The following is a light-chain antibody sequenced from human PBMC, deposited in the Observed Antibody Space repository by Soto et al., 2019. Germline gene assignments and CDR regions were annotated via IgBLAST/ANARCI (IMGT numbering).Light chain of an antibody. CDR2: DAS. V-gene: IGKV1-5*01. CDR3: QQYTNTNNPWM. J-gene: IGKJ1*01. CDR1: QTITTW. Sequence: DIRVTQSPPTLSASVGDRVTINFRASQTITTWMAWYQQKPGKAPKLLVYDASTLQSGVATRFSGSGSGTEFTLIISGLQPEDSATYYCQQYTNTNNPWMFGQGTKVDIK.